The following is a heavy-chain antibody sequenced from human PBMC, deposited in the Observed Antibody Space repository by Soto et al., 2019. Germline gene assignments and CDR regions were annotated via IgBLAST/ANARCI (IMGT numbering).Heavy chain of an antibody. CDR1: GFTFGDYA. CDR2: IRSKAYGGTT. Sequence: GGSLRLSCTASGFTFGDYAMSWFRQAPGKGLEWVGFIRSKAYGGTTEYAASVKGRFTISRDDSKSIAYLQMNSLKTEDTAVYYCTIFIYPIWLSPSFVYWGQGTLVTVSS. V-gene: IGHV3-49*03. D-gene: IGHD3-9*01. CDR3: TIFIYPIWLSPSFVY. J-gene: IGHJ4*02.